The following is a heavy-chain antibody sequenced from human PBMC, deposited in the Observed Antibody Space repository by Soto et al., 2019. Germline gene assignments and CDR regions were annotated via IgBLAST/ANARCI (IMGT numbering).Heavy chain of an antibody. CDR1: GFIFSDAW. V-gene: IGHV3-15*07. J-gene: IGHJ4*02. CDR2: VRSKVNGGTT. D-gene: IGHD5-18*01. Sequence: GGSLRLSCAASGFIFSDAWMNWVRQAPGKGLEWVARVRSKVNGGTTEYAAPVKGRFTISRDDSRDTLYLQMNSLKIEDTAVYYCARIDTAFDYWGQGTLVTVSS. CDR3: ARIDTAFDY.